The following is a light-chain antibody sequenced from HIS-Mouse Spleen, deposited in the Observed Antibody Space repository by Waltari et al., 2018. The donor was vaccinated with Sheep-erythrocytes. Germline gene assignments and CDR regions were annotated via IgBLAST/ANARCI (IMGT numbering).Light chain of an antibody. CDR3: CSYAGSYTLV. Sequence: QSALTQPRSVSGSPGQSVTISCTGTSSDVGGYNYVSWYQQHPGKAPKPMIYDVSKRPSGVPDRFSGSKSGNTASLTISGLQAEDEADYYCCSYAGSYTLVFGGGTNLTVL. J-gene: IGLJ2*01. V-gene: IGLV2-11*01. CDR2: DVS. CDR1: SSDVGGYNY.